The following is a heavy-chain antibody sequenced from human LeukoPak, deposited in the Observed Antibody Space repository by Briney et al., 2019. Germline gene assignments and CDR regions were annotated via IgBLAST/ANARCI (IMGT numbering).Heavy chain of an antibody. CDR1: GGSISSSSYY. D-gene: IGHD3-3*01. CDR2: IYYSGST. Sequence: SETLSLTCTVSGGSISSSSYYWGWIRQPPGKGLEWIGSIYYSGSTYYNPSLKSRVTISVDTSKNQFSLKLGSVTAADTAVYYCARLARFLYYMDVWGKGTTVTVSS. V-gene: IGHV4-39*07. CDR3: ARLARFLYYMDV. J-gene: IGHJ6*03.